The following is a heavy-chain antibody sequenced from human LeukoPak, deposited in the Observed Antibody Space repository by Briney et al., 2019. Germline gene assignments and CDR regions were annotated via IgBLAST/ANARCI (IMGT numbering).Heavy chain of an antibody. CDR1: GGSISSYY. D-gene: IGHD2-21*02. CDR2: IYTSGST. CDR3: ARDLAYCGGDCYSYYYYYMDV. J-gene: IGHJ6*03. Sequence: SETLSLTCTVSGGSISSYYRSWIRQPAGKGLEWIGRIYTSGSTNYNPSLKSRVTMSVDTSKNQFSLKLSSVTAADTAVYYCARDLAYCGGDCYSYYYYYMDVWGKGTTVTISS. V-gene: IGHV4-4*07.